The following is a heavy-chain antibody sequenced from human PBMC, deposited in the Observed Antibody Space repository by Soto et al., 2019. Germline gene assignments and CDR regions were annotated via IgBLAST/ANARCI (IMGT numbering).Heavy chain of an antibody. J-gene: IGHJ4*02. CDR1: GFTFSTYN. D-gene: IGHD3-22*01. V-gene: IGHV3-21*01. CDR2: ISSSSTYI. CDR3: ASPPYFYDTSGYSY. Sequence: EVQLVESGGGLVRPGGSLRLSCAASGFTFSTYNMNWVRQAPGKGLEWVSSISSSSTYIYYADSVKGRFTISRDNAKNSLYLQMTSLRAEDTAVYYCASPPYFYDTSGYSYWGQGTLVTVSS.